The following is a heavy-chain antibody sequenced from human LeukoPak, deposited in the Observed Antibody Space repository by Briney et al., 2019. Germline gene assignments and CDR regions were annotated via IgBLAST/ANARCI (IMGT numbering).Heavy chain of an antibody. J-gene: IGHJ5*02. Sequence: PSETLSLTCTVSGGSISSSSYYWDWIRQPPGKGLEWIGSIHYSGSTYYNPSLKSRVTISVDTSKNQFSLKLSSVTAADTAVYYCARIYSIAVAGTWGQGTLVTVSS. CDR3: ARIYSIAVAGT. CDR1: GGSISSSSYY. D-gene: IGHD6-19*01. V-gene: IGHV4-39*01. CDR2: IHYSGST.